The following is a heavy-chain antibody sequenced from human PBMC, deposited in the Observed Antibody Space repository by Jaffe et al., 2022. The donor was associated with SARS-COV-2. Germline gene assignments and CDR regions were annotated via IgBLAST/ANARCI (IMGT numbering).Heavy chain of an antibody. CDR2: ISYDGSNK. Sequence: QVQLVESGGGVVQPGRSLRLSCAASGFTFSSYTMHWVRQAPGKGLEWVAVISYDGSNKYYADSVKGRFTISRDTSKSTLYLQMNSLRAEDTALYYCAREEQFYDSGGFPTTLFDYWGQGTLVTVSS. CDR1: GFTFSSYT. D-gene: IGHD3-22*01. CDR3: AREEQFYDSGGFPTTLFDY. J-gene: IGHJ4*02. V-gene: IGHV3-30-3*01.